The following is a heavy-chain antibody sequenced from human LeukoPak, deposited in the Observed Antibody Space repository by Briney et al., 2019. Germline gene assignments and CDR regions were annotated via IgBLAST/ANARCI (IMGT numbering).Heavy chain of an antibody. D-gene: IGHD2/OR15-2a*01. CDR1: GFAFNTYS. CDR2: IFSSSTYK. V-gene: IGHV3-21*03. J-gene: IGHJ4*02. CDR3: ARDFYDGFALDY. Sequence: PGGSLRLSCAASGFAFNTYSMNWVRQAPGKGLEWVSFIFSSSTYKYYTDSVKGRFTISRDNARNSLYLQMDNLRAEDTGVYYCARDFYDGFALDYWGQGTLVTVSS.